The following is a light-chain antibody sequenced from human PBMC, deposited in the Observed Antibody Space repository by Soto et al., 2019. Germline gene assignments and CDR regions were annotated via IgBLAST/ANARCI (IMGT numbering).Light chain of an antibody. CDR2: TTS. J-gene: IGKJ4*01. CDR3: QHCQPYGDSPPLT. Sequence: EIVLTQSPGTLSLSPGERATLSCTASQSVTSSCLAWYQRKPGQAPRLLIHTTSTRATDIPDRFSGSGSGTDFTLTISRLEPEDFAVYYCQHCQPYGDSPPLTFGGGTKVEIK. CDR1: QSVTSSC. V-gene: IGKV3-20*01.